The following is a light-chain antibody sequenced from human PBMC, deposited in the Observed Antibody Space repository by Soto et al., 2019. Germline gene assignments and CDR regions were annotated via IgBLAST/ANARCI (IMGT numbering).Light chain of an antibody. CDR1: SSDVGGYND. CDR2: DVS. V-gene: IGLV2-14*01. J-gene: IGLJ2*01. Sequence: QSALTQPASVSGSPGQSITISSPETSSDVGGYNDVSWYQQHPGKAPKLMIYDVSNRPSGVSNRFSGSKSGNTASLTISGLQAEDEADYYCSSYTSSSTYVVFGGGTKLTVL. CDR3: SSYTSSSTYVV.